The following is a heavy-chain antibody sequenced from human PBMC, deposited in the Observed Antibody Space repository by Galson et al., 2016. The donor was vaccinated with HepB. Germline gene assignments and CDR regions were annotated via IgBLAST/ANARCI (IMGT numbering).Heavy chain of an antibody. CDR1: GASISSYF. Sequence: SETLSLTCSVSGASISSYFWSWIRQSPGKGLDWVGYIYYSGSTNYNPSLKSRLTISADTSKNQISLKLRSVTAADTAVYYWARTIVVVNYYYYMDVWGKGTPVTVSS. J-gene: IGHJ6*03. V-gene: IGHV4-59*01. CDR3: ARTIVVVNYYYYMDV. CDR2: IYYSGST. D-gene: IGHD2-2*01.